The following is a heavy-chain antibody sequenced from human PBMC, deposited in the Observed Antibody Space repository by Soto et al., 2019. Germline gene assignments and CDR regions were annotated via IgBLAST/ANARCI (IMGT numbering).Heavy chain of an antibody. V-gene: IGHV3-23*01. D-gene: IGHD3-16*01. CDR1: GFTFSTYA. CDR2: ISGSASST. CDR3: AKDLLLYDYVWASYGYEAFDM. J-gene: IGHJ3*02. Sequence: EVQLLESGGDLVQPGGSLRLSCAASGFTFSTYAMSWVRQAPGKGLQGVSTISGSASSTYYADSVKGRFTISRDNSKQTLYLQMNSLRAEDTAVYYCAKDLLLYDYVWASYGYEAFDMWGQGTMVTVSS.